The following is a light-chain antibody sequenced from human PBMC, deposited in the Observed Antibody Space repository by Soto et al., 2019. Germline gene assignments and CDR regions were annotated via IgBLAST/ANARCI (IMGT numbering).Light chain of an antibody. CDR2: DDK. CDR3: QVWDTNSGAV. J-gene: IGLJ2*01. Sequence: SYELTQPPSVSVAPGQTAIITCGGDNLQTKNVHWYQQRPGQAPVLVIYDDKKRPSGIPERFSGSSSGNLATLTLIRVESRDEADYYCQVWDTNSGAVFGGGPQLTVL. CDR1: NLQTKN. V-gene: IGLV3-21*02.